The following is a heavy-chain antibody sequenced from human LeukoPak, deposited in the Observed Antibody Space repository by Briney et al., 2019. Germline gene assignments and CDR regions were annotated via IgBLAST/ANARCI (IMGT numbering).Heavy chain of an antibody. CDR3: AKGLGFCSGTDCYEGPLDD. CDR2: IRYDGSKK. V-gene: IGHV3-30*02. J-gene: IGHJ4*02. CDR1: GITFNAYG. Sequence: GSLRLSCAASGITFNAYGMHWVRQAPGKGLEWVTFIRYDGSKKKYADSVRGRFSISRDTSKNTLYLEVNSLRVEDTAVYYCAKGLGFCSGTDCYEGPLDDWGQGTLVTVSS. D-gene: IGHD2-2*01.